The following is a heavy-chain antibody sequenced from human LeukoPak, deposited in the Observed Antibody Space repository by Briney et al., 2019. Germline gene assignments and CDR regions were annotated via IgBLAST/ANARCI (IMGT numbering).Heavy chain of an antibody. D-gene: IGHD3-22*01. CDR2: INPNSGGT. CDR3: ARGQSYDSSGYYPLLP. CDR1: GYTFTGYY. V-gene: IGHV1-2*02. Sequence: ASVKVSCKASGYTFTGYYMHWVRQAPGQGLEWMGWINPNSGGTNYAQKFQGRVTMTRDTSISTAYMALSRLRSDDTAVYYCARGQSYDSSGYYPLLPWGQGTLVTVSS. J-gene: IGHJ4*02.